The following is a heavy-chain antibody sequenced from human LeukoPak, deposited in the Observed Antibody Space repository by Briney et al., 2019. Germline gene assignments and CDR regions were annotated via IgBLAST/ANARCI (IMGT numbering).Heavy chain of an antibody. CDR3: ARHRVSRSWFDP. CDR1: GGSFSGYY. D-gene: IGHD6-13*01. Sequence: PSETLSLTCAVYGGSFSGYYWSWIRQPPGKGLEWIGEINHSGSTNYNPSLKSRVTISVDTSKNQFSLKLSSVTAADTAVYYCARHRVSRSWFDPWGQGTLVTVSS. J-gene: IGHJ5*02. CDR2: INHSGST. V-gene: IGHV4-34*01.